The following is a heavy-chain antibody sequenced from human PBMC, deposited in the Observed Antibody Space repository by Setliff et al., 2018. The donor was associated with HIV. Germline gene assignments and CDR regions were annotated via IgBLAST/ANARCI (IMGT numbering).Heavy chain of an antibody. V-gene: IGHV4-34*01. CDR3: ARDGGRTGYSSSSDQ. J-gene: IGHJ4*02. D-gene: IGHD6-13*01. CDR1: GGSFSAYY. Sequence: SETLSLTCAVYGGSFSAYYWSWIRQPPGKGLEWIGEINHSGSTNYNPSLKTRVTIMVDTSKNQISLKLNSVTAADTAVYYCARDGGRTGYSSSSDQWGQGTLVTVSS. CDR2: INHSGST.